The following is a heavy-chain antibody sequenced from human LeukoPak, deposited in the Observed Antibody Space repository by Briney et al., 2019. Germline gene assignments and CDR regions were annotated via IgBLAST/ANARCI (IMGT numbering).Heavy chain of an antibody. CDR2: ISSSSNYI. D-gene: IGHD6-13*01. CDR1: GFTFSSYS. J-gene: IGHJ5*02. CDR3: ARGREEQLVYNWFDP. Sequence: GGSLRLSCAASGFTFSSYSMNWVRQAPGKGLEWVSSISSSSNYIYYADSVKGRFTISRDNAKNSLYLQMNSLRAEDTAVYYCARGREEQLVYNWFDPWGQGTLVTVSS. V-gene: IGHV3-21*01.